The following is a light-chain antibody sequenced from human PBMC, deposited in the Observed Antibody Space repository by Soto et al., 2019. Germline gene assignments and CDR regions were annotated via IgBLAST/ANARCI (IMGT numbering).Light chain of an antibody. Sequence: QSVLTQPASVSGSPGQSITISCTGTSSDVGGYNYVSWYQQHPGKAPKLMIYAVSNRPSGVSNRFSGSKSGNTASLTISGLQAEDEADYYCSSYTSSSTPCVFGAGTKGTLL. V-gene: IGLV2-14*01. CDR1: SSDVGGYNY. J-gene: IGLJ1*01. CDR3: SSYTSSSTPCV. CDR2: AVS.